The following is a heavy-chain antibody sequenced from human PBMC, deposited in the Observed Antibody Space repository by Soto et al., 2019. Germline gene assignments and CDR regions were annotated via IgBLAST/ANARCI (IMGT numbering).Heavy chain of an antibody. V-gene: IGHV3-23*01. J-gene: IGHJ4*02. CDR1: GFTFSSYA. D-gene: IGHD4-17*01. CDR2: ISGSGGST. Sequence: GGSLRLSCAASGFTFSSYAMSWVRQAPGKGLEWVSSISGSGGSTYYADSVKGRFTISRDNSKNTLYLQMNSLRAEDTAVYYCAKGPESYGDYAYYFDYWGQGTLVTVSS. CDR3: AKGPESYGDYAYYFDY.